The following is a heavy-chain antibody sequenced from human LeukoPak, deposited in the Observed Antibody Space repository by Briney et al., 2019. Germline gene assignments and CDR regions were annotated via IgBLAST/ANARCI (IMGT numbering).Heavy chain of an antibody. D-gene: IGHD3-22*01. CDR2: ISYDGSNK. CDR1: GFTFSSYG. V-gene: IGHV3-30*18. J-gene: IGHJ4*02. CDR3: AKGLWEYYDSSAPPGGFFDY. Sequence: GRSLRLSCAASGFTFSSYGMHWVRQAPGKGLEGVAVISYDGSNKYYADSVRGRFTISRDNSKNTLYLQMNSLRAEDTAVYYCAKGLWEYYDSSAPPGGFFDYWGQGTLVTVSS.